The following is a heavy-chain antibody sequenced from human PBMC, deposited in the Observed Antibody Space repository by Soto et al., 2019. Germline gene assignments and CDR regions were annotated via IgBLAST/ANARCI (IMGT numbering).Heavy chain of an antibody. J-gene: IGHJ6*04. CDR2: IYPGDSDT. CDR3: ARKKESRGCLTYYPGRDV. CDR1: GYSFTSYW. V-gene: IGHV5-51*01. Sequence: GESLKISCKGSGYSFTSYWIGWVRQMPGKGLEWMGIIYPGDSDTRYSPSFQGQVTISADKSISTAYLQWSSLKASDTAMYYCARKKESRGCLTYYPGRDVGGKGPRVPVS. D-gene: IGHD6-19*01.